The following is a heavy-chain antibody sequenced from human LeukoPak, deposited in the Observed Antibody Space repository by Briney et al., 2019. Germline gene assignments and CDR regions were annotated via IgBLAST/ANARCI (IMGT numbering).Heavy chain of an antibody. CDR2: IYHSGST. CDR1: GGSISSGGYY. J-gene: IGHJ4*02. V-gene: IGHV4-30-2*01. CDR3: ARAGEGRYGSGSYPFDY. D-gene: IGHD3-10*01. Sequence: SQTLSLTCTVSGGSISSGGYYWSWIRQPPGKGLEWIGYIYHSGSTYYNPSLKSRVTISVDRSKNQFSLKLSSVTAADTAVYYCARAGEGRYGSGSYPFDYWGQGTLVTVSS.